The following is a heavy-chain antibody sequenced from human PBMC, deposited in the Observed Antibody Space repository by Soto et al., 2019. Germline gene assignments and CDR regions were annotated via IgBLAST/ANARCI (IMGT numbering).Heavy chain of an antibody. CDR1: GAKVTSTSDS. V-gene: IGHV4-39*07. Sequence: SETLSLTCTVSGAKVTSTSDSWGWIRQSPGKGLEWIGEVNHRGSTYSNPSLKSRVTISVDTSKNQFSLKLSSVTAADTAVYYCARGHGSGRDYYYYYGMGVWGQGTTVTVSS. CDR2: VNHRGST. D-gene: IGHD6-25*01. J-gene: IGHJ6*02. CDR3: ARGHGSGRDYYYYYGMGV.